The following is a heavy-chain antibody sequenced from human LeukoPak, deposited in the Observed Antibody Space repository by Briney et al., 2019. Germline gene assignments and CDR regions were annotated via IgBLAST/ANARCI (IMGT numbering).Heavy chain of an antibody. CDR2: IYYSGST. CDR1: GGSISSSSYY. CDR3: ASQTPHSDY. J-gene: IGHJ4*02. Sequence: PSETLSLTCTVSGGSISSSSYYWGWIRQPPGKGLEWIGSIYYSGSTYYNPSLKSRVTISVDTSKNQFSLKLSSVTAADTAVYYCASQTPHSDYWGQGTLVTVSS. V-gene: IGHV4-39*07.